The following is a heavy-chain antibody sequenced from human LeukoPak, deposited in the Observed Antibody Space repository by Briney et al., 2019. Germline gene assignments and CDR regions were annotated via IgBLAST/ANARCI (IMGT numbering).Heavy chain of an antibody. Sequence: GGSLRLSCAASGFYFDYYAMGWVRQPPGQGLEWVSTISGFAITTFYADAVKGRFTISRDNSQNTLLLQMNSLRADDTAVYHCARTTRILGASLVDYWGQGIQVTVSS. V-gene: IGHV3-23*01. J-gene: IGHJ4*02. CDR1: GFYFDYYA. CDR3: ARTTRILGASLVDY. CDR2: ISGFAITT. D-gene: IGHD1-26*01.